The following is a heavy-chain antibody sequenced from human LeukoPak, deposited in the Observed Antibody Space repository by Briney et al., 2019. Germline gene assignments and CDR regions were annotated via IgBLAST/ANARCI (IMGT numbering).Heavy chain of an antibody. CDR3: ARGDGGYYYGMDV. V-gene: IGHV3-48*03. J-gene: IGHJ6*02. Sequence: PGASLRLSCAASGFIFRNYAMSWVRQAPGKGLEWVSYISGSGSTIYYADSVKGRFTISRDNAKNALYLQMNSLRAEDTAVYYCARGDGGYYYGMDVWGRGTTVTVS. CDR1: GFIFRNYA. CDR2: ISGSGSTI. D-gene: IGHD5-24*01.